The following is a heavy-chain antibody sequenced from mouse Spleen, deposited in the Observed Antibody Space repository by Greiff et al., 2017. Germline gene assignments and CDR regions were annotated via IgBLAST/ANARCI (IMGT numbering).Heavy chain of an antibody. Sequence: EVQLQQSGAELVRPGASVKLSCTASGFNIKDDYMHWVKQRPEQGLEWIGWIDPENGDTEYAPKFQGKATITADTSSNTAYLQLSSLTSEDTAVYYCARFDYGFAYWGQGTLVTVSA. CDR2: IDPENGDT. J-gene: IGHJ3*01. D-gene: IGHD2-4*01. CDR3: ARFDYGFAY. V-gene: IGHV14-4*01. CDR1: GFNIKDDY.